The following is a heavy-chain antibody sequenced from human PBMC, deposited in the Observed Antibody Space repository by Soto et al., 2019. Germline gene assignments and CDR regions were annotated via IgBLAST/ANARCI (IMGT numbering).Heavy chain of an antibody. J-gene: IGHJ3*02. CDR2: ISAYNGNT. Sequence: ASVKVSCKASGYTFTSYGISWVRQAPGQGLEWMGWISAYNGNTNYARKLQGRVTMTTDTSTSTAYMELRSLRSDDTAVYYCARATMIVVVPTAFDIWGQGTIVTVSS. V-gene: IGHV1-18*01. D-gene: IGHD3-22*01. CDR3: ARATMIVVVPTAFDI. CDR1: GYTFTSYG.